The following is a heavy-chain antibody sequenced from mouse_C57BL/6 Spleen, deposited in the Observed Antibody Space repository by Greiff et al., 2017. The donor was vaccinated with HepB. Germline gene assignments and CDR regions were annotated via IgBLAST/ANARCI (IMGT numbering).Heavy chain of an antibody. V-gene: IGHV3-5*01. CDR2: IYYSGTI. Sequence: EVHLVESGPGLVKPSQTVFLTCTVTGISITTGNYRWSWIRQFPGNKLEWIGYIYYSGTITYNPSLTSRTTITRDTPKNQFFLEMNSLTAEDTATYYCARRGYYGNYWYFDVWGTGTTVTVSS. CDR1: GISITTGNYR. J-gene: IGHJ1*03. D-gene: IGHD2-1*01. CDR3: ARRGYYGNYWYFDV.